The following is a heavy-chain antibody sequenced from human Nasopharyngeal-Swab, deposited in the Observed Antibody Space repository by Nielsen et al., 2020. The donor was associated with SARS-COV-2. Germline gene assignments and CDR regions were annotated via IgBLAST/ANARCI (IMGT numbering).Heavy chain of an antibody. CDR1: GFTFNTYG. Sequence: GGSLRLSCAASGFTFNTYGMTWVRQAPGKGLEWLSSISESGSNTYYADSVQGRFTISRDNSKNTLYLQMNSLRAEDTALYYCAKHNYYDTLGYYSALDSWGQGTLVTVSS. V-gene: IGHV3-23*01. CDR2: ISESGSNT. J-gene: IGHJ4*02. D-gene: IGHD3-22*01. CDR3: AKHNYYDTLGYYSALDS.